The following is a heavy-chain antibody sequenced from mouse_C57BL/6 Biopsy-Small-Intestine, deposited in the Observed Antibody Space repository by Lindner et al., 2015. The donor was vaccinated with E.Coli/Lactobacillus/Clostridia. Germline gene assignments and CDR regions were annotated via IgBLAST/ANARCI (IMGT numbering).Heavy chain of an antibody. CDR1: GYTFSNYW. J-gene: IGHJ3*01. D-gene: IGHD2-10*02. CDR3: AYGNSWFAY. Sequence: VQLQESGAELVKPGASVEISCKASGYTFSNYWMNWVKQRPGKGLEWIGQIYPGNVNTNYNGKFKGKTTLTADKSSSTAYMQLSSLTYEDSAVYYCAYGNSWFAYWGQGTLVTVSA. V-gene: IGHV1-80*01. CDR2: IYPGNVNT.